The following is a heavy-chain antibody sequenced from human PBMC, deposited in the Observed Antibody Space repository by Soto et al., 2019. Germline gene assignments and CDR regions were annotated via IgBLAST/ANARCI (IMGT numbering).Heavy chain of an antibody. CDR2: IYYSGST. CDR3: ARDYYDSSGYQLGRNDAFDI. CDR1: GGSSRSGGCY. V-gene: IGHV4-31*03. D-gene: IGHD3-22*01. J-gene: IGHJ3*02. Sequence: PSVPMPLTYTVAGGSSRSGGCYRSRNRKHPGKGLEWIGYIYYSGSTYYNPSLKSRVTISVDTSKNQFSLKLSSVTAADTAVYYCARDYYDSSGYQLGRNDAFDIWGQGTMVTVSS.